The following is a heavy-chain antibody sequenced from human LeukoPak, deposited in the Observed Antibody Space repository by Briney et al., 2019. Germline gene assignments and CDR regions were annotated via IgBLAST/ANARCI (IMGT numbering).Heavy chain of an antibody. J-gene: IGHJ4*02. CDR1: GGSISSYY. D-gene: IGHD3-9*01. V-gene: IGHV4-4*07. CDR3: ARALHYDILTGHRGYYFDY. Sequence: PSETLSLTCTVSGGSISSYYWSWIRQPAGKGLEWIGRIYTSGSTNYNPSLKSRVTISIDTSKNQFSLKLSSVTAADTAVYYCARALHYDILTGHRGYYFDYWGQGTLVTVSS. CDR2: IYTSGST.